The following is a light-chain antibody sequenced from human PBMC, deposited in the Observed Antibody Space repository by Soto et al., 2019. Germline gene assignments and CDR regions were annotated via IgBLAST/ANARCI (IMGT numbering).Light chain of an antibody. Sequence: QSVLTQPASVSGSPGQSITISCTGTSSDVGGYNYVSWYQQHPGKAPKLMIYEVSNRPSGVSNRFSGSKSGNTASLTISGFQAEDEADYYCSSYTSSSSLDWVFGGGTKVTV. CDR2: EVS. V-gene: IGLV2-14*01. CDR3: SSYTSSSSLDWV. CDR1: SSDVGGYNY. J-gene: IGLJ3*02.